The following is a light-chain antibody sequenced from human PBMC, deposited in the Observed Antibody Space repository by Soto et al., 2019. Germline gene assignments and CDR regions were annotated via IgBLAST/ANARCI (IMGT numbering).Light chain of an antibody. J-gene: IGKJ1*01. CDR3: QHFYTYSPWT. CDR1: QSVSSY. V-gene: IGKV3-11*01. CDR2: DAS. Sequence: EIVLTQSPATLSLSPGERATLSCRASQSVSSYLAWYQQKPGQAPRLLIYDASNRATGIPARFSGSGSGTDFTLTISSLEPEDFAVYYCQHFYTYSPWTFGQGTKVEV.